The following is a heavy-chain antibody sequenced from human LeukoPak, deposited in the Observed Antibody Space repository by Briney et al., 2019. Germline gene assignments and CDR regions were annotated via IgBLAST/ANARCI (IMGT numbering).Heavy chain of an antibody. Sequence: PGGSLRLSCAASGFTFSSYWMSWVRQAPGKGLEWIGNIHHSGITNYNPSLKSRVSISIDTSKNQFSLKLTSLRAADTAVYYCAREGPIQFLEQIDFWGQGSLVTVSS. CDR3: AREGPIQFLEQIDF. V-gene: IGHV4-4*02. D-gene: IGHD3-3*01. CDR2: IHHSGIT. J-gene: IGHJ4*02. CDR1: GFTFSSYW.